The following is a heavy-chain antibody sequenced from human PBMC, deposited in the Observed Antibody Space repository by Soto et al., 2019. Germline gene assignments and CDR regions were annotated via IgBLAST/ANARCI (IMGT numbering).Heavy chain of an antibody. Sequence: SETLSLTCTVSGGSISSSSYYWGWIRQPPGKGLEWIGSIYYSGSTYYNPSLKSRVTISVDTSKNQFSLKLSSVTAADTAVYYCARLMGVVTVDYWGQGALVTVSS. J-gene: IGHJ4*02. CDR3: ARLMGVVTVDY. D-gene: IGHD2-21*02. CDR2: IYYSGST. CDR1: GGSISSSSYY. V-gene: IGHV4-39*01.